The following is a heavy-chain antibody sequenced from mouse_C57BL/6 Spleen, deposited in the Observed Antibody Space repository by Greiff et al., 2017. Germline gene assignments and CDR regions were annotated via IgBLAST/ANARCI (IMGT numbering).Heavy chain of an antibody. Sequence: QVQLQQPGAELVKPGASVKLSCKASGYTFTSYWMHWVKQRPGQGLEWIGMIHPNSGSTNYNEKFKSKATLTVDKSSSTAYMQLSSLTSEDSAVYYCARDGYYGAMDYWGQGTSVTVSS. D-gene: IGHD2-3*01. CDR2: IHPNSGST. J-gene: IGHJ4*01. CDR3: ARDGYYGAMDY. CDR1: GYTFTSYW. V-gene: IGHV1-64*01.